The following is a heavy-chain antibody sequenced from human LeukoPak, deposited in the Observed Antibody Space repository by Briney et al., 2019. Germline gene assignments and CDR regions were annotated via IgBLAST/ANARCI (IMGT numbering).Heavy chain of an antibody. CDR3: ARGWVGDYGDYYYYYYYMDV. V-gene: IGHV7-4-1*02. D-gene: IGHD4-17*01. Sequence: ASVKVSCKASGYTFTSYAMNWVRQAPGQGLEWMGWINTNTGNPTYAQGFTGRFVFSLDTSVSTAYLQISSLKAEDTAVYYCARGWVGDYGDYYYYYYYMDVWGKGTTVTVSS. CDR2: INTNTGNP. CDR1: GYTFTSYA. J-gene: IGHJ6*03.